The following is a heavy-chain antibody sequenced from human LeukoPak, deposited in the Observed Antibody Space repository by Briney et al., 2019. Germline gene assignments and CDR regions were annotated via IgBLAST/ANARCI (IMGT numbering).Heavy chain of an antibody. V-gene: IGHV4-61*01. J-gene: IGHJ4*02. Sequence: KPSETLSLTCDVSGVSINTCCYYWTWNRQPPGKGLEWIGYKYYSGSTRYNSSPRSRLTISLDSSKNQFSLRLTSVTAADTAVYYCARGRSYGFDFDSWGPGTLVIVSS. CDR1: GVSINTCCYY. CDR3: ARGRSYGFDFDS. CDR2: KYYSGST. D-gene: IGHD5-18*01.